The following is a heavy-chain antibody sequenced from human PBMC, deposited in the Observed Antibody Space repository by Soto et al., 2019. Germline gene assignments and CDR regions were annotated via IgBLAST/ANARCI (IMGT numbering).Heavy chain of an antibody. Sequence: PGGSLRLSGAAAGFTCSSYAMHWVRQAPGKGLEYVSGISPNGGSTYYANSVKARFTISRDNSRSTLYLQMGSLRAEDLAVYSCTRGQTWAQFDYWGQGT. J-gene: IGHJ4*02. V-gene: IGHV3-64*01. CDR1: GFTCSSYA. D-gene: IGHD1-26*01. CDR2: ISPNGGST. CDR3: TRGQTWAQFDY.